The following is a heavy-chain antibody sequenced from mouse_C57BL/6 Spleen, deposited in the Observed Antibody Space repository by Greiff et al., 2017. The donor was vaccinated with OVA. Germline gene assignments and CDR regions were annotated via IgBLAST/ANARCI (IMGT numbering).Heavy chain of an antibody. J-gene: IGHJ2*01. Sequence: QVQLQQPGAELVMPGASVKLSCKASGYTFTSYWMHWVKQRPGQGLEWIGEIDPSDSYTNYNQKFKGKSTLTVDKSSSTAYMQLSSLTSEDSAVYSCARIYDGYIYYWGQGTTLTVSS. D-gene: IGHD2-3*01. CDR3: ARIYDGYIYY. V-gene: IGHV1-69*01. CDR2: IDPSDSYT. CDR1: GYTFTSYW.